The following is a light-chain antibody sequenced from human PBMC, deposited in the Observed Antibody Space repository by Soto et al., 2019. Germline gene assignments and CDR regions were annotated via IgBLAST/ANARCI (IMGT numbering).Light chain of an antibody. J-gene: IGLJ2*01. CDR2: EDN. CDR1: SGRIASNY. Sequence: NFMLTQPHSVSESPGKTATISCTRSSGRIASNYVQWYQQRPGSAPTTVIYEDNQRPSGVPDRFSGSVDSSSNSASLTISGLQTEDEADYYCQSYDSSDHVIFGGGTKLTVL. CDR3: QSYDSSDHVI. V-gene: IGLV6-57*04.